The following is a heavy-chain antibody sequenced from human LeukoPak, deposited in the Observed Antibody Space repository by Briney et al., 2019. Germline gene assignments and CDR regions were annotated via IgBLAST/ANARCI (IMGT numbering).Heavy chain of an antibody. CDR3: AKDLPDRYSLEY. V-gene: IGHV3-30*18. J-gene: IGHJ4*02. CDR1: GFTFGNYA. D-gene: IGHD2-15*01. CDR2: TNYDGSDR. Sequence: PGRSLRLSCAASGFTFGNYAMYWVRQAPGKGLEWVAFTNYDGSDRCYADSVKGRLTVSRDHPKDTLYLQMNSLRTEDTAVYYCAKDLPDRYSLEYWGQGTMVTVPS.